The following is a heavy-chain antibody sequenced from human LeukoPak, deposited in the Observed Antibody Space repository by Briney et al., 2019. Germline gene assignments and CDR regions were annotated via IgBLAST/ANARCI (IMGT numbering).Heavy chain of an antibody. J-gene: IGHJ6*03. Sequence: GASVKVSCKASGYTFTGYYMHWVRQAPGQGLGWMGWINPNSGGTNYAQKFQGRVTMTRDTSISTAYMELSRLRSDDTAIYYCARGILDYYYYMDVWGKGTTVTVSS. CDR3: ARGILDYYYYMDV. CDR1: GYTFTGYY. CDR2: INPNSGGT. V-gene: IGHV1-2*02.